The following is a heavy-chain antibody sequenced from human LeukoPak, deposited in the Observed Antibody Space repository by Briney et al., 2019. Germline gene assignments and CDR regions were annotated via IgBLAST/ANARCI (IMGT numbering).Heavy chain of an antibody. J-gene: IGHJ3*01. CDR1: GFIFSGYA. D-gene: IGHD3-10*01. Sequence: GGSLRLSCAASGFIFSGYAMSWVRQAPGKGLEWVSAISGSGDSTFYADSVKGRFTISRDNSKNTLYLQMNSLRAEDTAVYYCAKDRTIRGVMAVSTAWGQGTMVTISS. CDR3: AKDRTIRGVMAVSTA. CDR2: ISGSGDST. V-gene: IGHV3-23*01.